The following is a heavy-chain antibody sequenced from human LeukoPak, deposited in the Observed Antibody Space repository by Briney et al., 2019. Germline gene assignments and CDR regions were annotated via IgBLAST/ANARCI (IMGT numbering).Heavy chain of an antibody. V-gene: IGHV4-59*12. CDR1: GGSISSYY. CDR2: IYYSGST. CDR3: ARYYYDSSGYLNIT. D-gene: IGHD3-22*01. Sequence: SETLSLTCAVSGGSISSYYWSWSRQPPGKGLEWIGYIYYSGSTNYNPSLKSRVTISVDTSKSQFSLKLSSVTAADTAVYYCARYYYDSSGYLNITWGQGALVTVSS. J-gene: IGHJ5*02.